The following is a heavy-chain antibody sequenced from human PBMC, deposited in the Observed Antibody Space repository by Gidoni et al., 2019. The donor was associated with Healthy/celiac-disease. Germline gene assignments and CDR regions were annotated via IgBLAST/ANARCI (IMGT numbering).Heavy chain of an antibody. CDR3: ARTMFAYLNWFDP. CDR2: IYYSGST. J-gene: IGHJ5*02. D-gene: IGHD3-10*02. V-gene: IGHV4-39*01. CDR1: GGSISSSSYY. Sequence: QLQLQASGPGLVKPSETLSLTCTVSGGSISSSSYYWGWIRQPPGKGLEWSGSIYYSGSTYYNPSLKRRVTISVDTSKNQFSLKLSSVTAADTAVYYCARTMFAYLNWFDPWGQGTLVTVSS.